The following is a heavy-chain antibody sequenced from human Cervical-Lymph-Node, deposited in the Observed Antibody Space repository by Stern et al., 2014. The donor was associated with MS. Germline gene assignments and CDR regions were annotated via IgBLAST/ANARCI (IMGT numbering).Heavy chain of an antibody. CDR2: IYPGDSDT. Sequence: VQLVESGAEVKKPGESLKISCKGSGYSFTSYWIGWVRQMPGKGLEWMGIIYPGDSDTRYSPSFQGQVTISADKSISTAYLQWSSLKASDTAMYYCARHFKTGKYYYYYGMDVWGQGTTVTVSS. CDR1: GYSFTSYW. V-gene: IGHV5-51*01. J-gene: IGHJ6*02. CDR3: ARHFKTGKYYYYYGMDV.